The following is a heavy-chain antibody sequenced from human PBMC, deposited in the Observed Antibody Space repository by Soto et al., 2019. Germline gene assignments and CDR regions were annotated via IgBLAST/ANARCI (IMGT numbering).Heavy chain of an antibody. CDR3: AQSRIISPSWFHP. CDR1: GFSLTTTGLG. V-gene: IGHV2-5*02. J-gene: IGHJ5*02. CDR2: IYWDDND. Sequence: QITLKESGPTLVKRTQTLTLTCTFSGFSLTTTGLGVAWIRQPPGKALEWLALIYWDDNDRYRASLRSRLTITTDTSKNQAVLTLTAVHPADTATYYCAQSRIISPSWFHPWGQGTLVTVSS.